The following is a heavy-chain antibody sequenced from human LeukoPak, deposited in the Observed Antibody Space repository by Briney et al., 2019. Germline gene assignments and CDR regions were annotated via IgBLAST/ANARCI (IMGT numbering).Heavy chain of an antibody. D-gene: IGHD6-13*01. CDR3: ARLRSIGASAHDASDI. J-gene: IGHJ3*02. CDR2: ISTFNGIT. CDR1: GYTFISNG. V-gene: IGHV1-18*01. Sequence: ASVKVSCTASGYTFISNGLSWVRQAPGQGLEWVGWISTFNGITNSAQKVQGRVTLTTDTSTSTAYMELRSLRSNDTAVYYCARLRSIGASAHDASDIWGQGTMVIVSS.